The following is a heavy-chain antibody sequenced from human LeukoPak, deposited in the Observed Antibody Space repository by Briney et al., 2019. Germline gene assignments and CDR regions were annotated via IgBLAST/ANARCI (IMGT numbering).Heavy chain of an antibody. D-gene: IGHD6-13*01. V-gene: IGHV3-53*01. CDR1: GFTVSSNY. Sequence: GGSLRLSCAASGFTVSSNYMSWVRQAPGKGLEWVSVIYSGGSTYYADSVKGRFTISRDNSKNTLYLQMNSLRAEDTAVYYCAIPYSSSWSSDYWGQGTLVTVSS. CDR3: AIPYSSSWSSDY. J-gene: IGHJ4*02. CDR2: IYSGGST.